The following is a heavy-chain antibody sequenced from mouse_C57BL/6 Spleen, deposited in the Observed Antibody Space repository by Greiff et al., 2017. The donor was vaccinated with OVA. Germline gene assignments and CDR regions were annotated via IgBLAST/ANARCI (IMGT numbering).Heavy chain of an antibody. CDR2: INPNNGGT. D-gene: IGHD2-1*01. Sequence: EVQLQQSGPELVKPGASVKISCKASGYTFTDYYMNWVKQSHGKSLEWIGDINPNNGGTSYNQKFKGKATLTVDKSSSTAYMELRSLTSEDSAVYYCAREGNYVDDYWGQGTTLTVSS. CDR3: AREGNYVDDY. J-gene: IGHJ2*01. V-gene: IGHV1-26*01. CDR1: GYTFTDYY.